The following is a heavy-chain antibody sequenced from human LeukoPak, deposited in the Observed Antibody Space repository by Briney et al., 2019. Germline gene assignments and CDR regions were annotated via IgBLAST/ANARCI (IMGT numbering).Heavy chain of an antibody. J-gene: IGHJ4*02. D-gene: IGHD3-22*01. Sequence: SETLSLTCTVFGGFLASYSWSWIRQPAGKGLEWIGRIYTSGGSDYNPSLKSRVTMSLDTSKNQFYLKMTSVTAADTAVYYCARGPSGYYYGWGQGILVTVSS. CDR2: IYTSGGS. CDR1: GGFLASYS. CDR3: ARGPSGYYYG. V-gene: IGHV4-4*07.